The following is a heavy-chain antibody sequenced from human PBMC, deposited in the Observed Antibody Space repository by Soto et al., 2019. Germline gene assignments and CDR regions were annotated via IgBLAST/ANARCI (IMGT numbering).Heavy chain of an antibody. CDR1: GGSISSGGYY. Sequence: SETLSLTCTVSGGSISSGGYYWSWIRQHPGKGLEWIGYIYYSGSTYYNPSLKSRVTISVDTSKNQFSLKLSSVTAADTAVYYCARAYSKRGRSVVVTAMAYFQHWGQGTLVTVSS. V-gene: IGHV4-31*03. D-gene: IGHD2-21*02. J-gene: IGHJ1*01. CDR2: IYYSGST. CDR3: ARAYSKRGRSVVVTAMAYFQH.